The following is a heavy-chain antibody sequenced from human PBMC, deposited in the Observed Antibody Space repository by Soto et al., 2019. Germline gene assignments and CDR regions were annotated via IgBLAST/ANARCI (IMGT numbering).Heavy chain of an antibody. Sequence: QVQLVESVAGVVQPGRSLRLSCAASGVIFSNYVMHWVHQAPDKGLEWLSVISYDGNNKYYADSVNGRFTISRDNSKNTLWLQMDSLITAETAVYYCAKGLLLTTITTVGDWGQGTLVTVSS. CDR2: ISYDGNNK. CDR1: GVIFSNYV. V-gene: IGHV3-30*18. D-gene: IGHD4-17*01. CDR3: AKGLLLTTITTVGD. J-gene: IGHJ4*02.